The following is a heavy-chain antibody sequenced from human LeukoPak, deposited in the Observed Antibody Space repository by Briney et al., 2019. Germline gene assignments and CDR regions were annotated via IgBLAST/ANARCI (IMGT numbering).Heavy chain of an antibody. J-gene: IGHJ4*02. CDR3: ARDSKYYYDSSGYYGTSYFDY. V-gene: IGHV1-69*05. CDR1: GGTFSSYA. Sequence: SVKVSCKASGGTFSSYAISWVRQAPGQGREWMGRIIPIFGTANYAQKFQGRVTITTDESTSTAYMELSSLRSEDTAVYYCARDSKYYYDSSGYYGTSYFDYWGQGTLVTVSS. CDR2: IIPIFGTA. D-gene: IGHD3-22*01.